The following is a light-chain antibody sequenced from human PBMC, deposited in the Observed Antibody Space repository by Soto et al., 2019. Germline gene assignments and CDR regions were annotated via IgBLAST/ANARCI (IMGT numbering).Light chain of an antibody. CDR2: GAS. J-gene: IGKJ5*01. V-gene: IGKV3D-20*02. CDR3: QQRSNLIT. Sequence: EVVLTQSPATLSLSPGESATLSCRASQSVTRDSLAWYQQKPGHSPRLLISGASSRATGIPDRFSGGGSGTDFIFNISSLQPEDFAVYYCQQRSNLITFGQGTRLEIK. CDR1: QSVTRDS.